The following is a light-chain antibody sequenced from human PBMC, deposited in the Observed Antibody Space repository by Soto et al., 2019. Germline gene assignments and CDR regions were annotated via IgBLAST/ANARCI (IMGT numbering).Light chain of an antibody. V-gene: IGLV2-11*01. CDR1: SSDVGGSKY. Sequence: QSALTQPGSVSGSPGQSVTISCTGTSSDVGGSKYVSWYQQYPGKAPKLMIYDVSNRPSGVPDRFSGSKSGNTASLTISGLQAEDEADYFCCSYTGSYTVMFDGGTKLTVL. CDR2: DVS. CDR3: CSYTGSYTVM. J-gene: IGLJ3*02.